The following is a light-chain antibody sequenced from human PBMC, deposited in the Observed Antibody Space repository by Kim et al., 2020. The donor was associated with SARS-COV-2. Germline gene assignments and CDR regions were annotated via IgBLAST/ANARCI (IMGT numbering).Light chain of an antibody. Sequence: EIVLTQSPGTLSLSPGERATLSCRASQSVSSSYLAWYQQKPGQAPRLLLYAASSRAAGIPDRFSGSGSGTDFTLTISRLEPEDFAVYYCQQFGSSPGAFGQGTKVDIK. CDR2: AAS. CDR1: QSVSSSY. J-gene: IGKJ1*01. V-gene: IGKV3-20*01. CDR3: QQFGSSPGA.